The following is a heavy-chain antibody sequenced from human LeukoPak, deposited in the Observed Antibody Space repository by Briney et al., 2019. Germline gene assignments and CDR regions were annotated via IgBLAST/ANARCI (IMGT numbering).Heavy chain of an antibody. V-gene: IGHV3-48*03. CDR2: ITSTGGTK. CDR1: GFDITRLE. CDR3: VRPLASLHDPDVFDL. Sequence: GGSLRLSCAASGFDITRLEMYWVRQAPGKRLEWTSYITSTGGTKYYADSVRGRFTISRDNSKNSLYLQLNSLRAEDTAVYYCVRPLASLHDPDVFDLWGQGTSVTVSS. D-gene: IGHD3-16*02. J-gene: IGHJ3*01.